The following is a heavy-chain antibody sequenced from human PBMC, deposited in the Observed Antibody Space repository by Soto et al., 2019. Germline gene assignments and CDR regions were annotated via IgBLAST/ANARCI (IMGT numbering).Heavy chain of an antibody. CDR1: GFTFSSYA. D-gene: IGHD1-1*01. Sequence: QVQLVESGGGVVQPGRSLRLSCAASGFTFSSYAMHWVRQAPGKGLEWVAVISYDGSNKYYADSVKGRFTISRDNFKNTLYLQMDSLRAEDTAVYYCARVERWGQGTLVTVSS. CDR3: ARVER. CDR2: ISYDGSNK. J-gene: IGHJ4*02. V-gene: IGHV3-30-3*01.